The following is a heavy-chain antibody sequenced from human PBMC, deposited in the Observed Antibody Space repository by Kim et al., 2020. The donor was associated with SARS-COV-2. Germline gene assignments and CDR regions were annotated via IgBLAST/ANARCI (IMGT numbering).Heavy chain of an antibody. D-gene: IGHD4-17*01. CDR2: IIPMLGTA. V-gene: IGHV1-69*13. Sequence: SVKVSCKASGGTFSTFAVSWVRQAPGQGLEWMGGIIPMLGTAKSAPKFQGRVTITADEYVGKVYMELKSLTSEDSAVYYFAREGSAALDDGDVGRGQ. CDR3: AREGSAALDDGDVG. CDR1: GGTFSTFA. J-gene: IGHJ6*01.